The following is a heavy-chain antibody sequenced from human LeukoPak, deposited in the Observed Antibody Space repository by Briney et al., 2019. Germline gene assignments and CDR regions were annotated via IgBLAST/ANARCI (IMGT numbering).Heavy chain of an antibody. Sequence: GGSLRLSCAASGFTFSSYWMSWVRQAPGKGLEWVANIKQDGSEKYYVDSVKGRFTISRDNAKNSLYLQMNSLRAEDTAVYYCARDAYSGSYYVGYNWFDPWGQGTLVTVSS. D-gene: IGHD1-26*01. J-gene: IGHJ5*02. CDR1: GFTFSSYW. V-gene: IGHV3-7*01. CDR3: ARDAYSGSYYVGYNWFDP. CDR2: IKQDGSEK.